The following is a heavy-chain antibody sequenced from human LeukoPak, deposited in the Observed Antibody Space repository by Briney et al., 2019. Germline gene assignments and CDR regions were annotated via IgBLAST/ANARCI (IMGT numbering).Heavy chain of an antibody. J-gene: IGHJ3*02. D-gene: IGHD6-6*01. CDR2: IIPIFGTA. CDR1: GGTFASYA. V-gene: IGHV1-69*05. Sequence: SVKVSCKASGGTFASYASSWVRQAPGQGLEWMGGIIPIFGTANYAQKFQGRVTITTDESTSTAYMELSSLRSEDTAVYYCARDRIAARRGDAFDIWGQGTMVTVSS. CDR3: ARDRIAARRGDAFDI.